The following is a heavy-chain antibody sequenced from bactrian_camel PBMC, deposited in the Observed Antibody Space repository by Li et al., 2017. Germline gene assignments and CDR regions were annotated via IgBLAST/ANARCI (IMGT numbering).Heavy chain of an antibody. Sequence: HVQLVESGGGSVQAGGSLRLSCAASGYTYSSVCMGWFRQAPGKEREGVAALNTGGGSPYYADSVKGRFTIAQDNGKRTVLLHMTALKSEYTAMYFCAARYQGGFGLGGLCTDVLGDFPYWGQGTQVTVS. CDR2: LNTGGGSP. D-gene: IGHD5*01. CDR1: GYTYSSVC. V-gene: IGHV3S1*01. CDR3: AARYQGGFGLGGLCTDVLGDFPY. J-gene: IGHJ6*01.